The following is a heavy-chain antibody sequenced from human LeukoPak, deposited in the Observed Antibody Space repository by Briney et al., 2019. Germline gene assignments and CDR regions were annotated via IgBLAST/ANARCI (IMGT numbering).Heavy chain of an antibody. CDR3: TKKRLNRLGFYYGIDV. V-gene: IGHV3-23*01. Sequence: GGSLRLSCAASGFTFSTYAMTWVRQAPGKGLECVSVISRSGSSTHYADSVKGRFTISRDNSKNMLYLQMNSLRAEDTAIYYCTKKRLNRLGFYYGIDVWGQGITVTASS. J-gene: IGHJ6*02. CDR2: ISRSGSST. D-gene: IGHD4-17*01. CDR1: GFTFSTYA.